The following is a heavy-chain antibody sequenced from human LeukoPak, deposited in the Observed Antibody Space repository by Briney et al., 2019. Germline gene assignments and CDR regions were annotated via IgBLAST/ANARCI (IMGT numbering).Heavy chain of an antibody. CDR1: GFTFSSYS. CDR2: ISSSSSYI. CDR3: ARWGLDCTNGVCYRYFDY. D-gene: IGHD2-8*01. Sequence: GVSLRLSCAASGFTFSSYSMNWVRQAPGKGLEWVSSISSSSSYIYYADSVKGRFTISRDNAKNSLYLQMNSLRAEDTAVYYCARWGLDCTNGVCYRYFDYWGQGTLVTVSS. V-gene: IGHV3-21*01. J-gene: IGHJ4*02.